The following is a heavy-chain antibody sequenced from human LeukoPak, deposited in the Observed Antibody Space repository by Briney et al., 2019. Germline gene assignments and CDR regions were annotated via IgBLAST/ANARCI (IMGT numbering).Heavy chain of an antibody. J-gene: IGHJ3*02. V-gene: IGHV3-49*04. Sequence: PGRSLRLSCTASGFTFGDYAMSWVRQAPGKGLEWVGFIRSKAYGGTTEYAASVKGRFTISRDNAKNSLYLQMNSLRAEDTAVYYCARDKLLNDNPTPDAFDIWGQGTMVTVSS. CDR3: ARDKLLNDNPTPDAFDI. CDR2: IRSKAYGGTT. D-gene: IGHD1-26*01. CDR1: GFTFGDYA.